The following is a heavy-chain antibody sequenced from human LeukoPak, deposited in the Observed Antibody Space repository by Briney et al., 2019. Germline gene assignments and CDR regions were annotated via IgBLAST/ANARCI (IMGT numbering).Heavy chain of an antibody. V-gene: IGHV4-59*01. CDR1: GGSISSYY. Sequence: SETLSLTCTVSGGSISSYYWSWIRQPPGKGLEWIGYIYYSGSTNYNPSLKSRVTISVDTSKNQFSLKLSSVTAADTAVYYCARARRAVAGTDLDYWGQGTLVTVSS. J-gene: IGHJ4*02. D-gene: IGHD6-19*01. CDR2: IYYSGST. CDR3: ARARRAVAGTDLDY.